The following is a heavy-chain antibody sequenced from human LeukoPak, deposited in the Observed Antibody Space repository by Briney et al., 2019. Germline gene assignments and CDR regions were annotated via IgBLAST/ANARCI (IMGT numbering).Heavy chain of an antibody. Sequence: GGSLRLSCAASGFTFSSYAMSWVRQAPGKGLEWVSAISGSGGSTYYADSVKGRFTISRDNSKNTLYLQMNSLIAEDTAVYYCAKQFIAAPDAFDIWGQGTMVTVSS. V-gene: IGHV3-23*01. CDR3: AKQFIAAPDAFDI. CDR2: ISGSGGST. J-gene: IGHJ3*02. CDR1: GFTFSSYA. D-gene: IGHD6-13*01.